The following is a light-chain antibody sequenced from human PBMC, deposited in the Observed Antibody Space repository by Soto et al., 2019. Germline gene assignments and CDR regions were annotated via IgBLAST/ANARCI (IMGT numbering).Light chain of an antibody. J-gene: IGKJ1*01. CDR3: QHYNSYSEA. CDR2: DAS. V-gene: IGKV1-5*01. CDR1: QSISSW. Sequence: DIQMTQSPSTLSASVGYRFTMTCRASQSISSWLAWYQQKPGKAPKLLIYDASSLESGVPSRFSGSGSGTESTLTISSLQPDDFATYYCQHYNSYSEAFGQGTTVDIK.